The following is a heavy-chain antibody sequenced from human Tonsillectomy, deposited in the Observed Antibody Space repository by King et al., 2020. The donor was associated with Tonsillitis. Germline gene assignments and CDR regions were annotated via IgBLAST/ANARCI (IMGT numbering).Heavy chain of an antibody. CDR3: AKDHTYYDFWSGYSYDYYGMDV. CDR2: ISYDGSNK. D-gene: IGHD3-3*01. V-gene: IGHV3-30-3*01. CDR1: GFTFSSYA. Sequence: VQLVESGGGVVQPGRSLRLSCATSGFTFSSYAMHWVRQAPGKGLEWVAVISYDGSNKNYADSVKGRFTISRDNSKNTLNLQMNSLRAEDTAVYYCAKDHTYYDFWSGYSYDYYGMDVWGQGTTVTVSS. J-gene: IGHJ6*02.